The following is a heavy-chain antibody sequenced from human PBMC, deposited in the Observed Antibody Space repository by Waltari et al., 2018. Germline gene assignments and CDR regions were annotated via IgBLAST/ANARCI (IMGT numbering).Heavy chain of an antibody. J-gene: IGHJ3*02. CDR2: ISYDGSNK. D-gene: IGHD2-15*01. CDR1: GFTFSSYA. Sequence: QVQLVESGGGVVQPGRSLRLSCAASGFTFSSYAMHWVRQAPGKGLEWVAVISYDGSNKYYADSVKGRFTISRDNSKNTLYLQMNSLRAEDTAVYYCARLCSGGSCYRFDIWGQGTMVTVSS. V-gene: IGHV3-30-3*01. CDR3: ARLCSGGSCYRFDI.